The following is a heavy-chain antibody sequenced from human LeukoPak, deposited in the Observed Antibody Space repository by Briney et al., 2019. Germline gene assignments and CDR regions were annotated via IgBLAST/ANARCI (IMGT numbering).Heavy chain of an antibody. J-gene: IGHJ4*02. CDR3: ARDTDYFDY. Sequence: SETLSLTGTVSGGSISSGSYYWSWIRQPAGKGLEWIGRIYTSGSTNYNPSLKSRVTISVDTSKNQFSLKLSSVTAADSAVYYCARDTDYFDYWGQGTLVTVSS. V-gene: IGHV4-61*02. CDR2: IYTSGST. CDR1: GGSISSGSYY.